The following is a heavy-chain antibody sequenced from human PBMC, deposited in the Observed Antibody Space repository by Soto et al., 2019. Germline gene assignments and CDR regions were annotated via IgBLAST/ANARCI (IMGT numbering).Heavy chain of an antibody. J-gene: IGHJ4*02. D-gene: IGHD3-9*01. CDR1: GFTFSSYG. V-gene: IGHV3-30*18. CDR2: ISYDGSNK. CDR3: AKDSRQFLVTYFDY. Sequence: GGSLRLSCAASGFTFSSYGMHWVRQAPGKGLEWVAVISYDGSNKYYAGSVKGRFTISRDNSKNTLYLQMNSLRAEDTAVYYCAKDSRQFLVTYFDYWGQGTLVTVSS.